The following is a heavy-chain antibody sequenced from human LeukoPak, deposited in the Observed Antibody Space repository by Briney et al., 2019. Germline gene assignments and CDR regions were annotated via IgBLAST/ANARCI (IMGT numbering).Heavy chain of an antibody. D-gene: IGHD1-26*01. Sequence: SETLSLTCTVSGGSISSGSYYWSWIRQPAGKGLEWIGRIYTSGSTNYDPSLKSRVTISADTSKNQFSLKLSSVTAADTAVYYCARAVGGGAFDIWGQGTMVTVSS. CDR1: GGSISSGSYY. CDR3: ARAVGGGAFDI. V-gene: IGHV4-61*02. CDR2: IYTSGST. J-gene: IGHJ3*02.